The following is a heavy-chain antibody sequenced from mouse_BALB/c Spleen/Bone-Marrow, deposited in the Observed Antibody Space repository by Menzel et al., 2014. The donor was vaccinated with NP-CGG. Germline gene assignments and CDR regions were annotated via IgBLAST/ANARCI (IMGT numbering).Heavy chain of an antibody. CDR2: IDPANGNT. CDR3: ATMITDWYFDV. D-gene: IGHD2-4*01. J-gene: IGHJ1*01. CDR1: GINFKDTY. V-gene: IGHV14-3*02. Sequence: EVQLQQSGAELVKPGASVRLSCTTSGINFKDTYMHWVEQRPEQGLEWIGRIDPANGNTKYDPKFQGKATITADTSSNTAYLQLSSLTSEDTAVYYCATMITDWYFDVWGAGTTVTVSS.